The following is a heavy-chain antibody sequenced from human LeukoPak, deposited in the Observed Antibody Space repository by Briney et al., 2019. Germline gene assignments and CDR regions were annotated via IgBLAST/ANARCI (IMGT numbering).Heavy chain of an antibody. J-gene: IGHJ4*02. V-gene: IGHV3-74*01. CDR3: ARGSWYYDSSGNYGALDY. Sequence: GGSLRLSCVASGFTLSSYWMEWVRQAPGKGLVWVSRIHSDGRSTSYADSVKGRFTISRDSAKNTLYPQMNSLRAEDTAVYYCARGSWYYDSSGNYGALDYWGQGTLVTVSS. CDR1: GFTLSSYW. CDR2: IHSDGRST. D-gene: IGHD3-22*01.